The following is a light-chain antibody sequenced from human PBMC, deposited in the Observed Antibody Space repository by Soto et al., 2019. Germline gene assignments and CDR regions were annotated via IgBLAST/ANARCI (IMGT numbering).Light chain of an antibody. Sequence: DIQMTQSPSSLSASVGDRVTITCRASQSISGYLNWYQQKPGKAPKLLIYAASSLQSGVPSRFIGSGSGTDFTLTISSLQPEDFATYYCQQSYSTPRFGGGTKVEIK. CDR1: QSISGY. V-gene: IGKV1-39*01. CDR2: AAS. CDR3: QQSYSTPR. J-gene: IGKJ4*01.